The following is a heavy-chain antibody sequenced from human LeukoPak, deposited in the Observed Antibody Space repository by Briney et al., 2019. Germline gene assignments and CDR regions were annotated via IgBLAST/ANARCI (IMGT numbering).Heavy chain of an antibody. CDR3: ARRSGSYDFDY. D-gene: IGHD1-26*01. Sequence: KPSETLSLTCAVYGGSFSSYYWSWIRQPPGKGLEWIGSVHYSGSTYYNPSLKSRVTISVDTSKNQFSLKLSSVAAADTAVYYCARRSGSYDFDYWGQGTLVTVSS. CDR2: VHYSGST. V-gene: IGHV4-34*01. J-gene: IGHJ4*02. CDR1: GGSFSSYY.